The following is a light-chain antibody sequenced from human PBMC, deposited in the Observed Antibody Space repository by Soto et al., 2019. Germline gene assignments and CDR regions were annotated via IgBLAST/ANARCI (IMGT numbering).Light chain of an antibody. CDR3: QHYNSYSEA. Sequence: DIQMTQSPSTLSASVGDRVTITCRASQTISSWLAWYQKKPGKAPKLLVYEASTLESGVPSRFSGSGSGTEITLTLSSLQPDDFATYYCQHYNSYSEAFGQGTKVDNK. CDR1: QTISSW. J-gene: IGKJ1*01. CDR2: EAS. V-gene: IGKV1-5*03.